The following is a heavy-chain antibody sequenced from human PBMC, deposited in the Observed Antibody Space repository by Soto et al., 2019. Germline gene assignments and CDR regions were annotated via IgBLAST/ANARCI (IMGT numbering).Heavy chain of an antibody. J-gene: IGHJ4*02. V-gene: IGHV3-21*01. D-gene: IGHD3-16*01. Sequence: GPLRVSSADSGFRLEKYGMNSARQAPGKGLEWVSSISFSGDYIYYADSVKGRFTISRDNARNSLYLQMNRLGVDDTALYFCARATYDWNHEYWGQGTQVTVSS. CDR1: GFRLEKYG. CDR2: ISFSGDYI. CDR3: ARATYDWNHEY.